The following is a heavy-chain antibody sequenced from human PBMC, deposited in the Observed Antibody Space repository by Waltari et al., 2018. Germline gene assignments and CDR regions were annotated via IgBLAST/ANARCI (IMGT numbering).Heavy chain of an antibody. CDR2: IYSSGST. V-gene: IGHV4-61*02. Sequence: QVQLQESGPGLVKPSQTLSLTCTVPGGSISSGGFYWSWIRQPAGKGLEWIGRIYSSGSTNYNPSLKSRVTISVDTSKNQFSLTMNSVTATDTAVYYCARGRAAAGTLYDSVLGYWGQGTLVTVSS. CDR1: GGSISSGGFY. D-gene: IGHD6-13*01. J-gene: IGHJ4*02. CDR3: ARGRAAAGTLYDSVLGY.